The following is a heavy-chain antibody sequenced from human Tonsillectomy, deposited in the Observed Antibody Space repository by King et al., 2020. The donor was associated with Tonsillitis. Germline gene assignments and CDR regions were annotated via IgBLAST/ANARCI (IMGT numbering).Heavy chain of an antibody. Sequence: QLQESGPGLVKPSETLSLTCTVSGGSISSSSYYWGWIRQPPGKGLGWIGSIYYSGSTYYNPSLKSRFTISVETSKNQFSLKLSSVTAADTAVYYCARHKYYDFWSGYYTTCFDYWGQGTLVTVSS. CDR3: ARHKYYDFWSGYYTTCFDY. D-gene: IGHD3-3*01. V-gene: IGHV4-39*01. CDR1: GGSISSSSYY. J-gene: IGHJ4*02. CDR2: IYYSGST.